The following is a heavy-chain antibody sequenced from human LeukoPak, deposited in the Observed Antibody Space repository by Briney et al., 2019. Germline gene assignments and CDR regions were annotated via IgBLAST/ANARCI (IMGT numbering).Heavy chain of an antibody. V-gene: IGHV3-23*01. CDR3: ARGTLGYCSNGVCYYYNYYMDV. J-gene: IGHJ6*03. CDR1: GFTFSSYA. D-gene: IGHD2-8*01. Sequence: GGSLRLSCAASGFTFSSYAMSWVRQAPGKGLEWVSSISGSGGSTYYEDSVKGRFTISRDNSKNTLYLQMHSLRAEDTAIFYCARGTLGYCSNGVCYYYNYYMDVWGRGTTVTVSS. CDR2: ISGSGGST.